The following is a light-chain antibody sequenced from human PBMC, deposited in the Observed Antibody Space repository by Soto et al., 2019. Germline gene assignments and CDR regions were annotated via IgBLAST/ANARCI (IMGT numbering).Light chain of an antibody. CDR2: DSS. V-gene: IGKV1-5*01. CDR1: HSISSL. Sequence: DIQMTQSPSTLSASVGDRVTITCRASHSISSLLAWYQQKLGRAPRLLIYDSSSLESGVPSRFSGSGYGTEFTLTISSLQPDDFATYYCQQYNTYSSLTFGGGTKVDIK. J-gene: IGKJ4*01. CDR3: QQYNTYSSLT.